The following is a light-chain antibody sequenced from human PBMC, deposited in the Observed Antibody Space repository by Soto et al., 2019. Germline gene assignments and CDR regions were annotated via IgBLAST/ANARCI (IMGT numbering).Light chain of an antibody. Sequence: EIVLTQXPXXLXXXXXXXXTXXXRASQSVSVYLAWYQQKPGQAPRLLIDGASSRATGIPDRFSGSGSGTDFTLTISRLEPEDFAAYHCQQLYTLPFTFGQGTRLEI. CDR1: QSVSVY. V-gene: IGKV3-20*01. CDR3: QQLYTLPFT. CDR2: GAS. J-gene: IGKJ5*01.